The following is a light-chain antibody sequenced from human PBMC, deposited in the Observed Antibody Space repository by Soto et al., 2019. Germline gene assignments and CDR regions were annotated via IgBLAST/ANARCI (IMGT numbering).Light chain of an antibody. J-gene: IGKJ1*01. Sequence: AIRMTQSPSSFSASTGDRVTITCRASHGISSYLAWYQQKPGKAPKLLIYAASTVQSGVPSRFSGSGSVTEITLTISSLQPDDFATYYCQQYNSYSFGQGTKVDIK. CDR3: QQYNSYS. V-gene: IGKV1-8*01. CDR2: AAS. CDR1: HGISSY.